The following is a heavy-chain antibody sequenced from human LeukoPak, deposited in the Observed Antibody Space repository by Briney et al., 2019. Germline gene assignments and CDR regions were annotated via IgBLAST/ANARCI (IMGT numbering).Heavy chain of an antibody. J-gene: IGHJ4*02. D-gene: IGHD3-3*01. CDR1: GFTFSSYG. CDR3: AKGRFLEWLRFDY. Sequence: PGGSLRLSCAASGFTFSSYGMHWVRQAPGKGLEWVAFIRYDGSNKYYADSVKGRFTISRDNSKNTLYPQMNSLRAEDTAVYYCAKGRFLEWLRFDYWGQGTLVTVSS. CDR2: IRYDGSNK. V-gene: IGHV3-30*02.